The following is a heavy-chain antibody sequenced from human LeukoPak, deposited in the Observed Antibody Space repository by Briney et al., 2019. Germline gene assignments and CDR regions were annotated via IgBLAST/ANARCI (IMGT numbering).Heavy chain of an antibody. CDR1: GGSISSHY. CDR3: ARAHPAYSSSSGFDY. J-gene: IGHJ4*02. D-gene: IGHD6-6*01. Sequence: PSETLSLTCTVYGGSISSHYWNWIRQPPGKGLEWIGYIFYTGSTNYNPSLKSRVTMSVDTSKNQFSLKLRSVTAADTAVYYSARAHPAYSSSSGFDYWGQGTLVTVSS. V-gene: IGHV4-59*11. CDR2: IFYTGST.